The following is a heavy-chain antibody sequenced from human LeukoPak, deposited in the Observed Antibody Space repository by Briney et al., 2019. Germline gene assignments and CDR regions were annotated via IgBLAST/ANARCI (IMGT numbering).Heavy chain of an antibody. CDR2: IYYSGST. D-gene: IGHD3-10*01. CDR1: GGSISSGGYY. Sequence: PSETLSLTCTVSGGSISSGGYYWSWIRQHPGKGLEWIGYIYYSGSTYYNPSLKSRVTISVDTSKNQFSLKLSSVTAADTAVYYCARSRYYYGSGSYSPFDYWGQGTLVTVSS. J-gene: IGHJ4*02. V-gene: IGHV4-31*03. CDR3: ARSRYYYGSGSYSPFDY.